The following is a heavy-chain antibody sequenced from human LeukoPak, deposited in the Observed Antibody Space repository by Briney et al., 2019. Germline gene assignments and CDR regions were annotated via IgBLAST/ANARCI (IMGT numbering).Heavy chain of an antibody. J-gene: IGHJ6*03. D-gene: IGHD2-21*01. CDR2: MSAYNGNT. CDR1: GYSFINYD. V-gene: IGHV1-18*01. CDR3: ARAVKGCGGDCMPGEDYYYYYMDV. Sequence: ASVKVSCKASGYSFINYDFGWVRQAPGQGLEWKGWMSAYNGNTDYAQSLQGRVTMTTDTSTSTAYMELRSLRSDDTAVYYCARAVKGCGGDCMPGEDYYYYYMDVWGKGTTVTVSS.